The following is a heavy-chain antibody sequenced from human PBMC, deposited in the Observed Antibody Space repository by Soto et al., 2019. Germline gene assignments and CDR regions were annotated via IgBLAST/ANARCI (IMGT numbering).Heavy chain of an antibody. CDR1: GYTFTSYA. V-gene: IGHV1-3*01. J-gene: IGHJ4*02. Sequence: ASVKVSCKASGYTFTSYAIHWVRQAPGQSLDWLGWINAGNGNTKFSQKFQGRVTITRDTSATTAYMELSSLRSEDTAVYYCARDQGYYDSGGYYKPWGQGTLVTVSS. CDR2: INAGNGNT. D-gene: IGHD3-10*01. CDR3: ARDQGYYDSGGYYKP.